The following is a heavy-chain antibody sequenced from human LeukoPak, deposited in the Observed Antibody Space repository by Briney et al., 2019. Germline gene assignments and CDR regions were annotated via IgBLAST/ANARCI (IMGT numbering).Heavy chain of an antibody. D-gene: IGHD3-9*01. V-gene: IGHV1-2*02. Sequence: GASVKVSCKASGYTFTGYYMHWVRQAPGQGLEWMGWINPNSGGTNYAQKFQGRVTMTRDTSISTAYMELSRLRSDDTAVYYCARGAFDWLPTPYYFDYWGQGTLVTVSS. J-gene: IGHJ4*02. CDR3: ARGAFDWLPTPYYFDY. CDR2: INPNSGGT. CDR1: GYTFTGYY.